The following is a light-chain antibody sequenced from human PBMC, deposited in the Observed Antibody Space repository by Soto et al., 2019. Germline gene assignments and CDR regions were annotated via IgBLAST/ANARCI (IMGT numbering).Light chain of an antibody. V-gene: IGKV3-15*01. CDR3: QQYKNRPLT. CDR1: QSVSSD. CDR2: GAS. Sequence: EVVMTQAPATLSVSPGERATLSCRASQSVSSDLAWYQHKPGQAPRRLIYGASSRATGIPVRFSGSGSGTEFTLNISSLQSEDVAHYYCQQYKNRPLTVGGGTKVEIK. J-gene: IGKJ4*01.